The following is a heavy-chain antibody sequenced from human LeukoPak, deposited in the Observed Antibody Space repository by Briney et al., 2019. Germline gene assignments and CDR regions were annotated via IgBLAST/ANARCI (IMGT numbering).Heavy chain of an antibody. CDR3: ARESIAARSVDY. D-gene: IGHD6-6*01. CDR1: GYIFTSYY. J-gene: IGHJ4*02. V-gene: IGHV1-46*01. Sequence: ASVKVSCKASGYIFTSYYMHWVRQAPGQGLEWMGIINPSGGSTSYTQKFQGRVTMTRDTSTSTVYMELSSLRSEDTAVYYCARESIAARSVDYWGQGTLVTVSS. CDR2: INPSGGST.